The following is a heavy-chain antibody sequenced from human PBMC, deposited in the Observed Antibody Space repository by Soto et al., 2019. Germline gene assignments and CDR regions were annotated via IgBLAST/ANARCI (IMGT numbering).Heavy chain of an antibody. CDR2: IGGDGGSP. CDR1: RFTFSDYA. V-gene: IGHV3-23*01. CDR3: AKDSIRRNGMYGPFNI. Sequence: GGFLRLSCAASRFTFSDYAMSWVRQAPGKGLEWVSVIGGDGGSPYYADSVKGRFTVSRDNSKNTLYLQMDSLRAEDTAVYYCAKDSIRRNGMYGPFNIWGQGSMVTVSS. J-gene: IGHJ3*02. D-gene: IGHD1-1*01.